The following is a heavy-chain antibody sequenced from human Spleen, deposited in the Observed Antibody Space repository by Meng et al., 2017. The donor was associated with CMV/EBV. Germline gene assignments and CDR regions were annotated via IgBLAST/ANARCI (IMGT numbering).Heavy chain of an antibody. CDR3: ARPHEISCSSTHCYSPDH. CDR2: ITYDGSNK. D-gene: IGHD2-21*02. CDR1: GFTFSTYA. Sequence: GSLRLSCAASGFTFSTYAMHWVRQAPGKGLEWVGVITYDGSNKYYADSVKGRFTISRDNSKNTLDVQMNSLRADDTAVYYCARPHEISCSSTHCYSPDHWGQGTLVTVSS. V-gene: IGHV3-30-3*01. J-gene: IGHJ4*02.